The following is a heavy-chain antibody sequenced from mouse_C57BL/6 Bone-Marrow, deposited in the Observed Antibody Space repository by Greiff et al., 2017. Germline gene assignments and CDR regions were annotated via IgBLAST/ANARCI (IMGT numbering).Heavy chain of an antibody. J-gene: IGHJ3*01. CDR2: ISIGSSTI. V-gene: IGHV5-17*01. CDR3: ARLPSIYDGYYDAY. CDR1: GFTFSDYG. D-gene: IGHD2-3*01. Sequence: EVMLVESGGGLVKPGGSLKLSCAASGFTFSDYGMHWVRQAPEKGLEWVAYISIGSSTIYYADTVKGRFTISRDNAKNTLFLQMTSLRSEDTAMYYCARLPSIYDGYYDAYWGQGTLVTVSA.